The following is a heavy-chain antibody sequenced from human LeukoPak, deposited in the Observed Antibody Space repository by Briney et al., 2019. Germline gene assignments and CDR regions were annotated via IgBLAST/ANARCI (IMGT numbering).Heavy chain of an antibody. CDR2: ISAYNGNT. CDR1: GYTFTSYD. J-gene: IGHJ3*02. V-gene: IGHV1-18*01. D-gene: IGHD2-15*01. CDR3: ARELSDAFDI. Sequence: ASVKVSCKASGYTFTSYDINWVRQAPGQGLEWMGWISAYNGNTNYAQELQGRVTMTTDTSTSTAYMELRSLRSDDTAVYYCARELSDAFDIWGQGTMVTVSS.